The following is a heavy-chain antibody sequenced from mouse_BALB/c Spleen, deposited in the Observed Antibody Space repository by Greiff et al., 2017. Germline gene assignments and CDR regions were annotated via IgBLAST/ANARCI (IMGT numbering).Heavy chain of an antibody. D-gene: IGHD1-1*01. CDR2: ISSGGST. Sequence: EVQVVESGGGLVQPGGSRKLSCAASGFTFSSYAMSWVRQTPEKRLEWVASISSGGSTYYPDSVKGRFTISRDNARNILYLQMSSLRSEDTAMYYCARRYYGSSGWFAYWGQGTLVTVSA. CDR3: ARRYYGSSGWFAY. J-gene: IGHJ3*01. V-gene: IGHV5-6-5*01. CDR1: GFTFSSYA.